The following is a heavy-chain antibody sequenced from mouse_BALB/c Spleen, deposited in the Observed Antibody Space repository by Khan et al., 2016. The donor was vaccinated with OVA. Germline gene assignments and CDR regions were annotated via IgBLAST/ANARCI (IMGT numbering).Heavy chain of an antibody. V-gene: IGHV3-2*02. Sequence: EVQLLESGPGLVKPSQSLSLTCTVTGYSITSDYAWNWIRQFPGNKLEWMGYISYSGSTSYTPSLKSRISITRDTSKNQFFLQLNSVTTEDTATYYCTRGRPYWGQGTLVTVSA. CDR1: GYSITSDYA. J-gene: IGHJ3*01. CDR3: TRGRPY. CDR2: ISYSGST. D-gene: IGHD2-12*01.